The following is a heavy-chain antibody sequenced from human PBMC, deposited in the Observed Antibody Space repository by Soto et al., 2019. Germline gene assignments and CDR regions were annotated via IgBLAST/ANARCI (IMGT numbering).Heavy chain of an antibody. Sequence: ASVKIDCTASGYTFTGYYMHWVRQAPGQGLEWMGWINPNSGGTNYAQKFQGRVTMTRDTSISTAYMELSRLRSDDTAVYYCARILNIGVATIKGALGYWGQGTLVTVSS. CDR3: ARILNIGVATIKGALGY. V-gene: IGHV1-2*02. J-gene: IGHJ4*02. D-gene: IGHD5-12*01. CDR1: GYTFTGYY. CDR2: INPNSGGT.